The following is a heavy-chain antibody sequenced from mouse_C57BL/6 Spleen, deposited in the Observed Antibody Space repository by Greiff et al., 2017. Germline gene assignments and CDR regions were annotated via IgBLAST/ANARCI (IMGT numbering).Heavy chain of an antibody. CDR2: ISDGGSYT. CDR1: GFTFSSYA. V-gene: IGHV5-4*01. D-gene: IGHD2-4*01. Sequence: EVQLVESGGGLVKPGGSLKLSCAASGFTFSSYAMSWVRQTPEKRLEWVATISDGGSYTYYPDNVKGRFTISRDNAKNNLYLQMSHLKSEDTAMYYCATVGDYDEEAYYYAMDYWGQGTSVTVSS. CDR3: ATVGDYDEEAYYYAMDY. J-gene: IGHJ4*01.